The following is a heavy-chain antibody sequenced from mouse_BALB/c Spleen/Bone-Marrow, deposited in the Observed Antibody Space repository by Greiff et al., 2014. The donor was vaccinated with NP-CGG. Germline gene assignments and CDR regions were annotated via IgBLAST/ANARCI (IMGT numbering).Heavy chain of an antibody. CDR2: ISSGGSYT. Sequence: EVQLVESGGGLVKPGGSLKLSCAASGFTFSSYAMSWVRQSPEKRLEWVAEISSGGSYTYYPDTVTGRFTISRDNAKNTLYLEMSSMRSEDTAMYYCAREGLRRRDAMDYWGQGTSVTVSS. CDR1: GFTFSSYA. J-gene: IGHJ4*01. D-gene: IGHD2-4*01. V-gene: IGHV5-9-4*01. CDR3: AREGLRRRDAMDY.